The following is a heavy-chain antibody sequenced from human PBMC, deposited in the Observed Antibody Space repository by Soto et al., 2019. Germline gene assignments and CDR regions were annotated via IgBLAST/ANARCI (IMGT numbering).Heavy chain of an antibody. D-gene: IGHD2-2*02. Sequence: ALVKVSCKASGYTFTSYYMHWVQQAPGQGLEWMGIINPSGGRTSYAQKFQGRVTMTRDTSTSTVYMELSSLRSEDTAVYYCARDIPLMGFDPWCQGTLVTVSS. V-gene: IGHV1-46*03. J-gene: IGHJ5*02. CDR2: INPSGGRT. CDR1: GYTFTSYY. CDR3: ARDIPLMGFDP.